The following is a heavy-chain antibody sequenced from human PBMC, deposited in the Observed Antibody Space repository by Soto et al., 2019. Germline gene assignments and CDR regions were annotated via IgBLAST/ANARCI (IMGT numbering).Heavy chain of an antibody. J-gene: IGHJ6*02. D-gene: IGHD4-4*01. Sequence: GESLNISCNGSGYRFTIYLIGWVRQMPGKGLEWMGIIYPGDSDTRYSPSFQGQVTISADKSISTAYLQWSSLKASDTAMYYCARVNMTTVTSYGYYYYYYGMDVWGQGTTVTVSS. CDR1: GYRFTIYL. CDR2: IYPGDSDT. CDR3: ARVNMTTVTSYGYYYYYYGMDV. V-gene: IGHV5-51*01.